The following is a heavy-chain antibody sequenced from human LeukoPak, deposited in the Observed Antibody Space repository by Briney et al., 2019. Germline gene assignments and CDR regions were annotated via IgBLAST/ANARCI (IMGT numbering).Heavy chain of an antibody. J-gene: IGHJ4*02. Sequence: ASVKVSCKASGYTFTSYGISWVRQAPGQGLEWMGWISAYNGNTNYAQKLQGRVTMTTDTSTSTAYMELRSLRSDVTAVYYCARVHSYYYGSGSYCSDYWGQGTLVTVSS. CDR2: ISAYNGNT. V-gene: IGHV1-18*01. CDR3: ARVHSYYYGSGSYCSDY. CDR1: GYTFTSYG. D-gene: IGHD3-10*01.